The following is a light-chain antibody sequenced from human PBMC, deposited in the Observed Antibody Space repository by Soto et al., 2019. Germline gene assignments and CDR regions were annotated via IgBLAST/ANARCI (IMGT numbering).Light chain of an antibody. CDR3: QQRRNWLLLYT. J-gene: IGKJ2*01. CDR2: DAS. Sequence: ELVLTQSPATLSLSPGERATLSCRASQSVSSYLACYQQKPGQAPRLLIYDASNRATGIPARFSGGGSGTDLTLTISSRGPEDFEVYYCQQRRNWLLLYTFGQGTKLEIK. V-gene: IGKV3-11*01. CDR1: QSVSSY.